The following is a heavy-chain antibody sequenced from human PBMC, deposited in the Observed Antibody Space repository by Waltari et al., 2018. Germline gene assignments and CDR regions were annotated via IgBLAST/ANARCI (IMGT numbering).Heavy chain of an antibody. J-gene: IGHJ6*03. CDR3: ARDSGIAVAGTRKYYYYMDV. V-gene: IGHV3-53*02. D-gene: IGHD6-19*01. Sequence: EVQLVETGGGLIQPGGSLRLSCTASGFTVSSNYMSWVRKAPGKGLEWVSVIYSGGSTYYADSVKGRFTISRDNSKNTLYLQMNSLRAEDTAVYYCARDSGIAVAGTRKYYYYMDVWGKGTTVTVSS. CDR2: IYSGGST. CDR1: GFTVSSNY.